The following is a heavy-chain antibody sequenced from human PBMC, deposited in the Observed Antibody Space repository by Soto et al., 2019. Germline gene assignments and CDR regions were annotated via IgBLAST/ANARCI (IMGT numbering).Heavy chain of an antibody. V-gene: IGHV1-18*01. Sequence: QVPLVQSGAEVKKPGASVKVSCKASGYTFTSHGISWVRQAPAQGLERMGWISAYNGNTNYAQKLQVRVTMTTDTSTSTAYMELRSLRSDDTAVDYCARDHDLGELSELDAFDIWGQGTMVTVSS. CDR2: ISAYNGNT. J-gene: IGHJ3*02. D-gene: IGHD3-16*02. CDR1: GYTFTSHG. CDR3: ARDHDLGELSELDAFDI.